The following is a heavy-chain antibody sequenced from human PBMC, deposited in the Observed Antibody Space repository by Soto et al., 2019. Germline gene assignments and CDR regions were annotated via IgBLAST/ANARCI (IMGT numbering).Heavy chain of an antibody. V-gene: IGHV4-34*01. CDR2: INHSGST. D-gene: IGHD3-10*01. Sequence: SETLSLTCAVYGGSFSGYYWSWIRQPPGKGLEWIGEINHSGSTNYNPSLKSRVTISVDTSKNQFSLKLSSVTAADTAVYYCAQTGPSGYYMDVWGKGTTVTVS. J-gene: IGHJ6*03. CDR1: GGSFSGYY. CDR3: AQTGPSGYYMDV.